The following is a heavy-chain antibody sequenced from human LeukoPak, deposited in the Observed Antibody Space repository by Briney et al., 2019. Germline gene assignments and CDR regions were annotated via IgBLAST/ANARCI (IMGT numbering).Heavy chain of an antibody. J-gene: IGHJ4*02. CDR3: ATALYSNYPKDLPIDY. CDR1: GYTFTDYY. CDR2: VDPEDGET. Sequence: ATVKISCKVSGYTFTDYYMHWVQQAPGKGLEWMGLVDPEDGETIYAEKFQGRVTITADTSADTAYMELSSLRSEDTAVYYCATALYSNYPKDLPIDYWGQGTLVPVSS. D-gene: IGHD4-11*01. V-gene: IGHV1-69-2*01.